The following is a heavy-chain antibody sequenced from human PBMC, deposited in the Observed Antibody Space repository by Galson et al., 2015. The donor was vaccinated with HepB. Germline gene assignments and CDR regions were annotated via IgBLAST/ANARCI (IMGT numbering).Heavy chain of an antibody. CDR3: V. J-gene: IGHJ6*02. V-gene: IGHV3-48*02. CDR2: TWTSSSTT. Sequence: SLRLSCAASGFTFSRFSMNWVRPAPGKGLDSVSHTWTSSSTTHYADSVKGRLTIFRDNLKNSLHLQMNSRGDYYHYYDMDVWGQGTTVTVSS. CDR1: GFTFSRFS.